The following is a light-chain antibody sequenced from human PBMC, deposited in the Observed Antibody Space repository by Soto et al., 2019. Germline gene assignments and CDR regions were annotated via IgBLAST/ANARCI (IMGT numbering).Light chain of an antibody. J-gene: IGKJ1*01. Sequence: AIQMTQSPSSLSASVGDRVTITCRASQDIRTELGWYQQKPGKAPRLLIYGTFSLQSGVPSRFSGSGSGTDFTLTISSLQPDDFATYYCLQDFKYPRTFGQGTRWIS. V-gene: IGKV1-6*01. CDR3: LQDFKYPRT. CDR1: QDIRTE. CDR2: GTF.